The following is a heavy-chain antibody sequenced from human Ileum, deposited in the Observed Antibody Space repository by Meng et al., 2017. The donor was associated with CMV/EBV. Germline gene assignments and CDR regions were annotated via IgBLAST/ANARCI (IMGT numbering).Heavy chain of an antibody. CDR2: ISHSGST. CDR1: GGSIGSHYW. J-gene: IGHJ4*02. V-gene: IGHV4-4*01. Sequence: TCAVSGGSIGSHYWWRWVRQAPGKGLEWIGEISHSGSTKYKSSLQSRVTISVDKTKNHFSLRLTSVTAADTGVYFCARSPGWWFLDYWGQGALVTVSS. CDR3: ARSPGWWFLDY. D-gene: IGHD2-15*01.